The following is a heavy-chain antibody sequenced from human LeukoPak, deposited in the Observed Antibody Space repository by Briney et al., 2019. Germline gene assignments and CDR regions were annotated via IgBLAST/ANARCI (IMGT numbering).Heavy chain of an antibody. CDR1: GFTFSRYG. CDR3: VKEGYYDNSGYPPHFDH. J-gene: IGHJ4*02. Sequence: PGGSLRLSCAASGFTFSRYGLHWVRQAPGKGLEWVAVIWYDGTNKYYADSVKGRFTISRDKSKNTLSLQMNSLRAEDTAVYYCVKEGYYDNSGYPPHFDHWGQGTLVTVSS. CDR2: IWYDGTNK. V-gene: IGHV3-33*03. D-gene: IGHD3-22*01.